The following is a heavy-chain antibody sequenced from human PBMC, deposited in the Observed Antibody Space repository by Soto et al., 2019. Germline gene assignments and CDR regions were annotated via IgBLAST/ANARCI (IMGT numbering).Heavy chain of an antibody. Sequence: PSETLSLTCTVSGASIGGSITDHYWGWIRQSPGKGLEWIGYVLYSGHTNYNPSLKSRVTISVDTSKNQFSLRLSSVTAADTAVYYCARRREGYCTSSSCYADYYYDMDVWGKGTTVTVSS. V-gene: IGHV4-61*05. D-gene: IGHD2-2*01. CDR2: VLYSGHT. CDR3: ARRREGYCTSSSCYADYYYDMDV. J-gene: IGHJ6*03. CDR1: GASIGGSITDHY.